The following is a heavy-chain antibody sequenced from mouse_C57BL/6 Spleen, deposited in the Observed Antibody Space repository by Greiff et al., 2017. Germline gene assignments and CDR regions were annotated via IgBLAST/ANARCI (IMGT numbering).Heavy chain of an antibody. J-gene: IGHJ2*01. CDR3: ARSDYYGSSSYYFGY. CDR2: INPSSGYT. V-gene: IGHV1-7*01. CDR1: GYTFTSYW. Sequence: QVQLQQPGAELAKPGASVKLSCKASGYTFTSYWMHWVKQRPGQGLEWIGYINPSSGYTKYNQKFKDKATLTPDKSSSTAYMQVSRLTYEDSAVYYCARSDYYGSSSYYFGYWGQGTTLTVSS. D-gene: IGHD1-1*01.